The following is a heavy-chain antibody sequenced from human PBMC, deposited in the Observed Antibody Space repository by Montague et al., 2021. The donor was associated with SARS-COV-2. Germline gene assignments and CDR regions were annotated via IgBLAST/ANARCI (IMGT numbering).Heavy chain of an antibody. J-gene: IGHJ4*02. V-gene: IGHV6-1*01. D-gene: IGHD3-10*01. CDR3: TRAVWGVRDY. Sequence: CAISGDSVSSNSVGWNWIMQSPSRGLEWLGRTYYRSKWSNEYALSVKSRITITPDTSKNQLSLQLTSVTLEDTAVYYCTRAVWGVRDYWGQGSLVTVSS. CDR1: GDSVSSNSVG. CDR2: TYYRSKWSN.